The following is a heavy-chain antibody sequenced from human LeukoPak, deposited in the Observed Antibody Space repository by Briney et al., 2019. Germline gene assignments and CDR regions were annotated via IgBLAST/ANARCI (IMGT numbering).Heavy chain of an antibody. D-gene: IGHD2-21*02. CDR1: GYTFTSYD. V-gene: IGHV1-8*01. Sequence: GASVKVSCKASGYTFTSYDINWVRQATGQGLEWMGWMNPNSGNTGYAQKFQGRVTMTRNTSISTAYMELSSLRSEDTAVYYCARVQPLLPVGDYWGQGTLVTVSS. CDR2: MNPNSGNT. CDR3: ARVQPLLPVGDY. J-gene: IGHJ4*02.